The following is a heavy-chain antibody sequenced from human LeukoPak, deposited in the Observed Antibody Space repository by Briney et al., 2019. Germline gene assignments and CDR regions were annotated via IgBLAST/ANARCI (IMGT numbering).Heavy chain of an antibody. J-gene: IGHJ6*03. V-gene: IGHV4-59*01. CDR3: ARVMVRGVIPYYYYYMDV. CDR2: IYYSGST. CDR1: GGSISSYY. D-gene: IGHD3-10*01. Sequence: SETLSLTCTVSGGSISSYYWSWIRQPPGKGLEWIGYIYYSGSTNYNPSLKSRVTISVDTSKNQFSLKLSSVTAADTAVYYCARVMVRGVIPYYYYYMDVWGKGTTVTIPS.